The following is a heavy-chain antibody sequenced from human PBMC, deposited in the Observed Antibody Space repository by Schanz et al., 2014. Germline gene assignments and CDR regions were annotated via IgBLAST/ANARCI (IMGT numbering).Heavy chain of an antibody. Sequence: EVHLLESGGGLVPPGGSLRLSCAASGFNFSDYAMCWVRQARGKGLEWVSAMNESHSTIYYADSVRGRFTISRDNAENTLFLQMNSLRAEDTAVYYCAKGRFGELSAFDIWGQGTMVTVSS. CDR3: AKGRFGELSAFDI. V-gene: IGHV3-23*01. CDR1: GFNFSDYA. J-gene: IGHJ3*02. CDR2: MNESHSTI. D-gene: IGHD3-10*01.